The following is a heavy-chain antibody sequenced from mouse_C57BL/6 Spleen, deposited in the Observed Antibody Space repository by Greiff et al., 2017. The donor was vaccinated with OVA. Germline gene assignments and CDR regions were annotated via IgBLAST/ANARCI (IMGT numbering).Heavy chain of an antibody. CDR1: GYTFTSYW. J-gene: IGHJ4*01. CDR2: INPSNGGT. V-gene: IGHV1-53*01. D-gene: IGHD2-2*01. Sequence: QVQLQQSGTELVKPGASVKLSCKASGYTFTSYWMHWVKQRPGQGLEWIGNINPSNGGTNYNEKFKSKATLTVDKSSSTAYMQLSSLTSEDSAVYYCARLGGLYYYAMDYWGQGTSVTVSS. CDR3: ARLGGLYYYAMDY.